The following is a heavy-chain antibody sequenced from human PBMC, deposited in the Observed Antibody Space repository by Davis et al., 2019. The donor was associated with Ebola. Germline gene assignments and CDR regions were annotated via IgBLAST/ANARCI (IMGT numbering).Heavy chain of an antibody. CDR3: ARGLTIIVD. V-gene: IGHV3-7*01. Sequence: GESLKISCAASGFTFSSYWMSWVRQAPGKGLEWVANIKQDGSEKYYVDSVKGRFTISRDNAKNSLYLQMNSLRAEDTAVYYCARGLTIIVDWGQGTLVTVSS. D-gene: IGHD2/OR15-2a*01. CDR1: GFTFSSYW. CDR2: IKQDGSEK. J-gene: IGHJ4*02.